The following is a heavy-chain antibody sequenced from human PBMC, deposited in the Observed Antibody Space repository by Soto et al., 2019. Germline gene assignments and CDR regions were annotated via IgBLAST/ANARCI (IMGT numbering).Heavy chain of an antibody. CDR3: AHRPSVSPLSPPPSRYYYYYYGMDV. V-gene: IGHV2-5*01. CDR1: GFSLSTSGVG. D-gene: IGHD4-4*01. CDR2: IYWNDDK. J-gene: IGHJ6*02. Sequence: SGPTLVNPTQTLTLTCTFSGFSLSTSGVGVGWIRQPPGKALEWLALIYWNDDKRYSPSLKSRLTITKDTSKNQVVLTMTNMDPVDTATYYCAHRPSVSPLSPPPSRYYYYYYGMDVWGQGTTVTVSS.